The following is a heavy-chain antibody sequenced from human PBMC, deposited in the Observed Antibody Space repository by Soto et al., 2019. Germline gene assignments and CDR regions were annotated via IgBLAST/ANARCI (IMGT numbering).Heavy chain of an antibody. CDR1: GFTVSTYG. J-gene: IGHJ4*02. Sequence: QVQLGESGGGVVQPGRSLRLSCAVSGFTVSTYGMHWVRQAPGKGLEWVAVIARDGGTKYYVDSVKGRFTISRDNSRNTLFLEMNSLRSDDMAVYYCTGEVASGYWGQGTLVTVSS. D-gene: IGHD2-8*02. CDR2: IARDGGTK. CDR3: TGEVASGY. V-gene: IGHV3-30*03.